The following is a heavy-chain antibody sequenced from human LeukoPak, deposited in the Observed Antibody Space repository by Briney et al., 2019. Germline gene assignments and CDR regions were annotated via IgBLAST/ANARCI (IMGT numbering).Heavy chain of an antibody. J-gene: IGHJ4*02. V-gene: IGHV3-7*01. Sequence: PGGSLRLSCAASGFDFSNYWMTWIRQAPGKGLEYVANINQDGSENYYADSVKGRFSISRDNTKNSLYLQMNGLRTEDTAVYYCARDDYGGRGEFDYWGQGTLVTVSS. CDR2: INQDGSEN. CDR3: ARDDYGGRGEFDY. D-gene: IGHD4-23*01. CDR1: GFDFSNYW.